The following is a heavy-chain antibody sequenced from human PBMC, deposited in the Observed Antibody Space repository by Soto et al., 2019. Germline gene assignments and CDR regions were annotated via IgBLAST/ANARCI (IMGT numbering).Heavy chain of an antibody. Sequence: EVRLLESGGGLVQPGGSLRLSCAASGFSFSDYAMTWVRQALGKGLEWVSTIGANSVTTYYADSVKGRFTISRDNSKNAVYLQMNSLRAEDTAVYYCAKGESSSWTTLDPWGQGALVTVSS. CDR1: GFSFSDYA. V-gene: IGHV3-23*01. J-gene: IGHJ5*02. D-gene: IGHD6-13*01. CDR2: IGANSVTT. CDR3: AKGESSSWTTLDP.